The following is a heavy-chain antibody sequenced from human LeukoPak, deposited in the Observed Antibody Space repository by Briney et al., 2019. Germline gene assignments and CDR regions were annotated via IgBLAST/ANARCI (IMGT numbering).Heavy chain of an antibody. CDR1: GFIFSSYA. V-gene: IGHV3-23*01. CDR3: AEPEGGYYDIRPD. CDR2: ISGSGGST. D-gene: IGHD3-22*01. J-gene: IGHJ4*02. Sequence: GGSLRLSCAASGFIFSSYAMSWVRQAPGKGLEWVSAISGSGGSTYYADSVKGRFTISRDNSKNTLYLQMNSLRAEDTAVYYCAEPEGGYYDIRPDWGQGTLVTVSS.